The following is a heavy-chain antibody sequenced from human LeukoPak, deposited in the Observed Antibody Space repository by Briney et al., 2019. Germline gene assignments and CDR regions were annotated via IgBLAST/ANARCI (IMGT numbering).Heavy chain of an antibody. D-gene: IGHD4-17*01. CDR1: GSSYSSFA. Sequence: SVKVSCMPSGSSYSSFAISWVRQDPGQGLEWMGGIIPLIDITNYAQKFQGRVTITADKSTSTAYMELSSLRSEDTAVYYCARVPGPHYRDSNIIDYWGQGTLVTVSS. V-gene: IGHV1-69*10. CDR3: ARVPGPHYRDSNIIDY. CDR2: IIPLIDIT. J-gene: IGHJ4*02.